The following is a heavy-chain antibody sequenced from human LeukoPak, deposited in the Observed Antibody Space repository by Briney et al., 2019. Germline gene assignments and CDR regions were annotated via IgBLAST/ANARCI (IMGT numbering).Heavy chain of an antibody. Sequence: GGSLRLSCAASGFTFSSYWMSWVRQAPGKGLEWVAVISYDGSNKYYADSVKGRFTISRDNSKNTLYLQMNSLRAEDTAVYYCAKDRVTTVTTGRYYHYGMDVWGQGTTVTVSS. V-gene: IGHV3-30*18. D-gene: IGHD4-17*01. J-gene: IGHJ6*02. CDR1: GFTFSSYW. CDR2: ISYDGSNK. CDR3: AKDRVTTVTTGRYYHYGMDV.